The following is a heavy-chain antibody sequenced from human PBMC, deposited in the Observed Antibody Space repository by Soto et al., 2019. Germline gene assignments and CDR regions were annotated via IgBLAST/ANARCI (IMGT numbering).Heavy chain of an antibody. CDR2: IYYSGST. V-gene: IGHV4-59*01. D-gene: IGHD6-19*01. CDR1: GVSLSSYY. CDR3: ARAGSYSSGWYD. Sequence: PSETLSLTCTVSGVSLSSYYLILIRPPPGKGLEWIGYIYYSGSTNYNPSLKSRVTISVDTSKNQFSLKLSSVTAADTAVYYCARAGSYSSGWYDWGQGTLVTVSS. J-gene: IGHJ4*02.